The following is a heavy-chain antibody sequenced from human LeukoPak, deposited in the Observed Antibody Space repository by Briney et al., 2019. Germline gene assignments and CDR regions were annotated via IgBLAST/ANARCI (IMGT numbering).Heavy chain of an antibody. V-gene: IGHV4-34*01. CDR2: INHSGSA. CDR3: ARGHSPVTTKVSYFQH. D-gene: IGHD4-17*01. J-gene: IGHJ1*01. CDR1: GGSFSGYY. Sequence: SETLSLTCAVYGGSFSGYYWSWIRQPPGKGLEWIGEINHSGSANYNPSLKSRVTILVDTSKNQFSLKLSSVTAADTAVYYCARGHSPVTTKVSYFQHWGQGTLVTVSS.